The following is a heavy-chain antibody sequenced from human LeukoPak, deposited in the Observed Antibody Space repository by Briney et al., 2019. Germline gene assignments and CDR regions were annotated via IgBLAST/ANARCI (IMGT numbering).Heavy chain of an antibody. J-gene: IGHJ4*02. D-gene: IGHD4-4*01. CDR3: ARDNGATVEYFDY. Sequence: GGSLRLSCAASGFTFSSYAMSWVRQAPGKGLEWVSYISSSGSTIYYADFVKGRFTISRDNAKNSLYLQMNSLRAEDTAVYYCARDNGATVEYFDYWGQGTLVTVSS. CDR2: ISSSGSTI. V-gene: IGHV3-48*04. CDR1: GFTFSSYA.